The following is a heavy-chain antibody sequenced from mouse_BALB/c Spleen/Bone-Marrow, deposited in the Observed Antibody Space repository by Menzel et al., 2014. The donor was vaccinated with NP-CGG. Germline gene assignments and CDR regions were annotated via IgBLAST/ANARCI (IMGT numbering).Heavy chain of an antibody. J-gene: IGHJ2*01. V-gene: IGHV6-6*02. CDR3: TGSDY. Sequence: EVKVVESGGGLVQPGGSMKLSCVASGFTFSNYWMNWVRQSPEKGLEWVAEIRLKSNNYATHYAESVKGRFTISRDDSKSSVYLQMNNLRAEDTGIYYCTGSDYWGLGTTLTVSS. CDR2: IRLKSNNYAT. D-gene: IGHD1-1*01. CDR1: GFTFSNYW.